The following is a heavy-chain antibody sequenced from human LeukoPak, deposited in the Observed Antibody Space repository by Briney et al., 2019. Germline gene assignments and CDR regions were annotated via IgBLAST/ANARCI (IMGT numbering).Heavy chain of an antibody. J-gene: IGHJ5*02. V-gene: IGHV4-59*12. CDR1: NGSISSYF. CDR3: ARAEYCSSTSCYFGMNWFDP. Sequence: SETLSLTCTVSNGSISSYFWSWIRQPPGKGLEWIGYIFYSGSTNYNPSLKSRVTMSVDTSKNQFSLKLSSVTAADTAVYYCARAEYCSSTSCYFGMNWFDPWGQGTLVTVSS. CDR2: IFYSGST. D-gene: IGHD2-2*01.